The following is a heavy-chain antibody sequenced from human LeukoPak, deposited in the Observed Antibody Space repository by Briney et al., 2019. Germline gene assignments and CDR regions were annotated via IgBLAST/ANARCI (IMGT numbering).Heavy chain of an antibody. CDR3: ANTKRIAVAGTFDY. V-gene: IGHV3-23*01. CDR2: ISGSGGST. J-gene: IGHJ4*02. Sequence: GGSLRLSCAASGFTFSSYAMSWVRQAPGKGLEWVSAISGSGGSTYYADSVKGRFTIPRDNSKNTLYLQMNSLRAEDTAVYYCANTKRIAVAGTFDYWGQGTLVTVSS. CDR1: GFTFSSYA. D-gene: IGHD6-19*01.